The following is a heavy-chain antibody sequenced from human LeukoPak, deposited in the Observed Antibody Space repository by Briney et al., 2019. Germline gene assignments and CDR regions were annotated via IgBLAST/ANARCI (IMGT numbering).Heavy chain of an antibody. CDR1: GGTLSSYA. D-gene: IGHD4-11*01. Sequence: ASVKVSCKASGGTLSSYAISWVRQAPGQGLEWMGGIIPIFGTANYAQKFQGRVTITTDESTSTAYMELSSLRSEDTAVYYCARGGYSNQIDYWGQGTLVTVSS. CDR2: IIPIFGTA. CDR3: ARGGYSNQIDY. V-gene: IGHV1-69*05. J-gene: IGHJ4*02.